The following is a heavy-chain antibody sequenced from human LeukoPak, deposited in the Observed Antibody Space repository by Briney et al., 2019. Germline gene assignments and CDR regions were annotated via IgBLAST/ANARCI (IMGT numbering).Heavy chain of an antibody. CDR2: IYYSGST. V-gene: IGHV4-31*03. J-gene: IGHJ4*02. CDR3: AREKGDYGDYVVYFDY. Sequence: PSETLSLTCTVSGGSISSGGYYWSWIRQHPGKGLEWIVYIYYSGSTYYNPSLKSRVTISVDTSKNQFSLKLSSVTAADTAVYYCAREKGDYGDYVVYFDYWGQGTLVTVSS. CDR1: GGSISSGGYY. D-gene: IGHD4-17*01.